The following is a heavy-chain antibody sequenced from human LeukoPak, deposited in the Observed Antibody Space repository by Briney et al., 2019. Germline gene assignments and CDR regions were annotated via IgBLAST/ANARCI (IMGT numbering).Heavy chain of an antibody. CDR2: IIPIFGTA. J-gene: IGHJ4*02. CDR1: GGTFSIYA. D-gene: IGHD5-18*01. Sequence: ASVTVSCTASGGTFSIYAISWVRQAPGQGLEWMGGIIPIFGTANYAQKFQGRVTITADKSTSTAYMELSSLRSEDTAVYYCARIPSGMDTAMERGYWGQGTLVTVSS. V-gene: IGHV1-69*06. CDR3: ARIPSGMDTAMERGY.